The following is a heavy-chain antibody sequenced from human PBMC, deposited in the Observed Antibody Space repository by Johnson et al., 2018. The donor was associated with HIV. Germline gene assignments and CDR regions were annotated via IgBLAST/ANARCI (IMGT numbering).Heavy chain of an antibody. CDR1: GFTVSSNY. CDR2: IDSGCST. CDR3: ARDRKVDYFDSGGYVDTFDI. J-gene: IGHJ3*02. Sequence: VQLVESGGDLVRPGGSLRLSCTASGFTVSSNYMSWVRQAPGKGLEWVSVIDSGCSTYEADSVKGRFTISRDISKNTLYLQMNSLRAEDTAIYYCARDRKVDYFDSGGYVDTFDIWGQGTMVTVSS. D-gene: IGHD3-22*01. V-gene: IGHV3-66*01.